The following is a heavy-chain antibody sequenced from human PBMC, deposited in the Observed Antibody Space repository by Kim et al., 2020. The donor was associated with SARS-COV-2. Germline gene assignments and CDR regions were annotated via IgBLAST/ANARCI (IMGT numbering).Heavy chain of an antibody. V-gene: IGHV3-23*01. Sequence: GGSLRLSCAASGFTFSNYAMSWVRQAPGKGLEWVSGISGGGDSTYYADSVKGRFTISRDNFKNTLYLQMNSLRAEDTAVYSCAKLRGYDYDSSGDYWGQGTLVTVSS. J-gene: IGHJ4*02. D-gene: IGHD3-22*01. CDR3: AKLRGYDYDSSGDY. CDR1: GFTFSNYA. CDR2: ISGGGDST.